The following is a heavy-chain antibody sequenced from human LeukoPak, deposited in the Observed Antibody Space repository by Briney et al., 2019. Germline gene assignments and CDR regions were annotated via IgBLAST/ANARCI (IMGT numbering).Heavy chain of an antibody. V-gene: IGHV3-23*01. CDR3: TTGFIVATITKDY. CDR1: GFTFSSYA. J-gene: IGHJ4*02. Sequence: PPGGSLRLSCAASGFTFSSYAMSWVHQAPGKGLEWLSAISGSGGSTYYADSVKGRFTISRDNSKNTLYLQMNSLRAEDTAVYYCTTGFIVATITKDYWGQGTLVTVSS. CDR2: ISGSGGST. D-gene: IGHD5-12*01.